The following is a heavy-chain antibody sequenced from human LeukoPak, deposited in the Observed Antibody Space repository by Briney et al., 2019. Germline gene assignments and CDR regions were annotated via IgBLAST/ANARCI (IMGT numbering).Heavy chain of an antibody. V-gene: IGHV4-34*01. CDR1: GGSFSGYY. J-gene: IGHJ4*02. CDR2: INHSGST. Sequence: SETLSLTCAVYGGSFSGYYWSWIRQPPGKGLEWIGEINHSGSTNYNPSLKSRVTISVDTSKNQFSLKLSSVTAADTAVYYCASFTMVRGVFFDYWSQGTLVTVSS. CDR3: ASFTMVRGVFFDY. D-gene: IGHD3-10*01.